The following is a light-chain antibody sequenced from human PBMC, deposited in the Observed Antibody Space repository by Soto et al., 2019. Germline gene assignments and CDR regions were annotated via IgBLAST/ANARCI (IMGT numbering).Light chain of an antibody. CDR3: QQYNSFPLT. CDR1: QTISSW. CDR2: NAS. Sequence: DIQMTQSPSTLSASVGDKVTITCRASQTISSWLAWYQQKPGKAPNLLIYNASSLGSGVPSRFSGSGSGTEFTLTISSLQPYDFATYYCQQYNSFPLTFGPGTKVEIK. V-gene: IGKV1-5*03. J-gene: IGKJ3*01.